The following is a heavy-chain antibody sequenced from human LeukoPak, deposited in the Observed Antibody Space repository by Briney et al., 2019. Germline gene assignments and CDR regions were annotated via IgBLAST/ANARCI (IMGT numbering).Heavy chain of an antibody. CDR1: GGSVSSYY. V-gene: IGHV4-59*02. CDR2: IYYSGGT. J-gene: IGHJ3*02. D-gene: IGHD1-26*01. Sequence: PSETLSLTCTVSGGSVSSYYGSWIRQPPGKLLEWSGYIYYSGGTNYNPSLKSRVTISVDTSNNHFSLQLNSITTSDTAVYYCARVHLSGTYLPAFDIWGQGTMVTVSS. CDR3: ARVHLSGTYLPAFDI.